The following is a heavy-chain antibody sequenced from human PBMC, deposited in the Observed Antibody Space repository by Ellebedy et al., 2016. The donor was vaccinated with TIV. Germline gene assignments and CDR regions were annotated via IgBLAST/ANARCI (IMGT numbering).Heavy chain of an antibody. CDR2: IYHSGST. CDR1: GGSFSDHY. V-gene: IGHV4-34*01. J-gene: IGHJ6*03. Sequence: SETLSLTCAVSGGSFSDHYWTWIRQPPGKGLEWIGEIYHSGSTNYNPSLKSRVTISVDTSKNQLSLKLSSVTAADTAVYYCARKKYMDVWGKGTTVTVSS. CDR3: ARKKYMDV.